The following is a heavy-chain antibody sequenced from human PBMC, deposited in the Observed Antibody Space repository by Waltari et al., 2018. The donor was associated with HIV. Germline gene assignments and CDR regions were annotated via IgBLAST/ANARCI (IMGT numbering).Heavy chain of an antibody. CDR1: GGSFSGYY. CDR2: INHVGTT. J-gene: IGHJ3*02. CDR3: ARPRVKYNVSSVYYYDAFDI. Sequence: QVQLQQWGAGLLKPSETLSLTCAVYGGSFSGYYWSWIREPPGKGLEWIGEINHVGTTNYNPSLKSRVTISVDTSKNQFSLKLSSVTAADTAVYYCARPRVKYNVSSVYYYDAFDIWAKGQWSPSLQ. D-gene: IGHD3-22*01. V-gene: IGHV4-34*01.